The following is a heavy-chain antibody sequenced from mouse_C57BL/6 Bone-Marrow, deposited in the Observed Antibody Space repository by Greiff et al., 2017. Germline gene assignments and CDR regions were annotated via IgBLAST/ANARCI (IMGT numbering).Heavy chain of an antibody. J-gene: IGHJ3*01. Sequence: QVQLQQSGAELARPGASVKLSCTASGYTFTSYGISWVKQRTGQGLEWIGEIYPRSGNIYYNEKFKGKATLTADKSSSTAYMELRSLASEDSAVFLLSYYTPRAWFAYWGQGNLVTVSA. D-gene: IGHD1-1*01. CDR2: IYPRSGNI. V-gene: IGHV1-81*01. CDR1: GYTFTSYG. CDR3: SYYTPRAWFAY.